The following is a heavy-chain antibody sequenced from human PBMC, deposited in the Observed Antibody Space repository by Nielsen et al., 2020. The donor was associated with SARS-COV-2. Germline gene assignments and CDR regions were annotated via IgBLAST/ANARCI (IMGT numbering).Heavy chain of an antibody. J-gene: IGHJ6*02. CDR1: GFTFSSYG. V-gene: IGHV3-30*03. CDR2: ISYDGSNK. Sequence: GESLKISCAASGFTFSSYGMHWVRQAPGKGLEWVAVISYDGSNKYYADSVKGRFTISRDNSKNTLYLQMNSLRAEDTAVYYCARGSGYEITYYYYYGMDVWGQGTTVTVSS. CDR3: ARGSGYEITYYYYYGMDV. D-gene: IGHD5-12*01.